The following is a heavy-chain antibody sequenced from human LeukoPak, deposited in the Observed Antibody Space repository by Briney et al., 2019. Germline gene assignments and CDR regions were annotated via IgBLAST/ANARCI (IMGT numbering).Heavy chain of an antibody. CDR1: GGSFSGYY. CDR2: INHSGST. V-gene: IGHV4-34*01. Sequence: SETLSLTCAVYGGSFSGYYWSWIRQPPGKGLERIGEINHSGSTNYNPSLKSRVTISVDTSKNQFSLKLSSVTAADTAVYYCARNYDILTPKNYYYYYMDVWGKGTTVTVSS. CDR3: ARNYDILTPKNYYYYYMDV. D-gene: IGHD3-9*01. J-gene: IGHJ6*03.